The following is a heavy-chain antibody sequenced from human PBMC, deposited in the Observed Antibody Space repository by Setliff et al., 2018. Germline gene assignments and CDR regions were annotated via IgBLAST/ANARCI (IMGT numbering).Heavy chain of an antibody. D-gene: IGHD1-7*01. J-gene: IGHJ6*03. Sequence: ASVKVSCKAPGYIFSAYHVHWVRQAPGQGPEWVGCIRPLRGDTKSAQKFQGRLTMTGDASINTAFMELTGLTSDDTAVYYCARAPSGTGFYHFFSYMDVWGKGTTVTVSS. V-gene: IGHV1-2*02. CDR2: IRPLRGDT. CDR1: GYIFSAYH. CDR3: ARAPSGTGFYHFFSYMDV.